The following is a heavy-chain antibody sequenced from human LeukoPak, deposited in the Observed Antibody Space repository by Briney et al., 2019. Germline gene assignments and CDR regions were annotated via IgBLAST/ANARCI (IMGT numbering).Heavy chain of an antibody. J-gene: IGHJ4*02. V-gene: IGHV3-21*01. D-gene: IGHD1-7*01. Sequence: GGSLRLSCAASGFTFSSYSMNWVRQAPGKGLEWVPSISSSSSYIYYADSVKGRFTISRDNAKNSLYLQMNSLRAEDTAVYYCARVANNWNYAPFDYWGQGTLVTVSS. CDR3: ARVANNWNYAPFDY. CDR1: GFTFSSYS. CDR2: ISSSSSYI.